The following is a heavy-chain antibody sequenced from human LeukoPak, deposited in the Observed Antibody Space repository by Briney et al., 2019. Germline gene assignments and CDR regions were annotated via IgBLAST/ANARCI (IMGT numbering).Heavy chain of an antibody. CDR3: ALSGSYYLFDY. CDR1: GFTFSSYS. CDR2: ISSSSSTI. J-gene: IGHJ4*02. D-gene: IGHD1-26*01. Sequence: GGSLRLSCAASGFTFSSYSMNWVRQAPGKGLEWVSYISSSSSTIYYADSVKGRFTISRDNAKNSLYLQMNSLRAKDTAVYYCALSGSYYLFDYWGQGTLVTVSS. V-gene: IGHV3-48*01.